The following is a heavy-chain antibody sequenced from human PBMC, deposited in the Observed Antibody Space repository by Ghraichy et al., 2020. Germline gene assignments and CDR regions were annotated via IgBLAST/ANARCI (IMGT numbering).Heavy chain of an antibody. Sequence: GGSLRLSCAASGFTFSSYSMNWVRQAPGKGLEWVSYISSSSSYIYYADSVKGRFTISRDNAKNSLYLQMNSLRAEDTAVYYCAREPVVVAADDAFDIWGQGTMVTVSS. CDR2: ISSSSSYI. J-gene: IGHJ3*02. CDR3: AREPVVVAADDAFDI. D-gene: IGHD2-15*01. CDR1: GFTFSSYS. V-gene: IGHV3-21*01.